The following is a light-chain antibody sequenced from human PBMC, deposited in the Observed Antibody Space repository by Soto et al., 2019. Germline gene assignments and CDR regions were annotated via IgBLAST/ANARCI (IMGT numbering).Light chain of an antibody. CDR1: QSVLRN. J-gene: IGKJ4*01. Sequence: EIVMTQSPATLSVSPGERVTLSCRASQSVLRNVAWYQQKPGQAPRLLMFEASTRATGVPARFSGSGSETEFTLTISSLQSEDFAVYHCQQYNNWPHLTFGGGTKVEI. CDR2: EAS. CDR3: QQYNNWPHLT. V-gene: IGKV3-15*01.